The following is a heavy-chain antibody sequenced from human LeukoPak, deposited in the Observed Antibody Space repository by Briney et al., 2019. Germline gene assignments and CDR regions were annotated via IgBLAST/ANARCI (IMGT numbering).Heavy chain of an antibody. Sequence: SETLSLTCTVSGGSISRSNYYWGWIRQPPGKGLEWVGNGYYSGTTYYNPSLKSRVTISVDTSKNQFSLKLSSVTAADTAIYYCARVHVNSGYYFGDAFDVWGQGTMVTVSS. CDR1: GGSISRSNYY. V-gene: IGHV4-39*07. CDR2: GYYSGTT. CDR3: ARVHVNSGYYFGDAFDV. D-gene: IGHD3-22*01. J-gene: IGHJ3*01.